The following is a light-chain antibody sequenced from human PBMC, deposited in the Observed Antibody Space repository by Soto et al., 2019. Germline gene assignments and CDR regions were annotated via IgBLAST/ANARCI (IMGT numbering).Light chain of an antibody. CDR3: MQNTQLPPT. V-gene: IGKV2D-29*02. J-gene: IGKJ5*01. CDR1: QCLLHITGETF. CDR2: EVS. Sequence: DVVMTQTPLSLSVTPGQPASISCKSSQCLLHITGETFLFWYLQKPGQSPQLLIYEVSTRVSGVPDRFSGSGSGTDFTLEISRVETDDVGIYYCMQNTQLPPTFGQGTRLEIK.